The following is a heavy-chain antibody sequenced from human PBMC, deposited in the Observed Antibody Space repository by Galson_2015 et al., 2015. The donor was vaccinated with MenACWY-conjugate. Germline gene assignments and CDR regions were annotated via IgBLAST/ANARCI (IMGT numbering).Heavy chain of an antibody. CDR2: IYFTGNT. CDR1: GASFRSYY. D-gene: IGHD4-17*01. Sequence: TLSLTCTVSGASFRSYYWNWIRQPPGKGLEWIGYIYFTGNTNYNPSLKSRVTMSIDTSMNQFSLKVSSVTAADTAVYYCARVPSDYATWFDPWGQGTRVTVSS. J-gene: IGHJ5*02. V-gene: IGHV4-59*01. CDR3: ARVPSDYATWFDP.